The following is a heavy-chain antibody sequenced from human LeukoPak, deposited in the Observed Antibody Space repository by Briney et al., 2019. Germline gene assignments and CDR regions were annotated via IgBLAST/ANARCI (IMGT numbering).Heavy chain of an antibody. CDR1: GDSIGSGDYY. Sequence: TSETLSLTCTVSGDSIGSGDYYWSWIRQPAGKGLEWIGRISSSGSTNYNPSLKSRVTISVDTSKNQFSLKLSSVTAADTAVYFCARGPYSYDSSGAFDIWGQGTMVTVSS. J-gene: IGHJ3*02. V-gene: IGHV4-61*02. CDR3: ARGPYSYDSSGAFDI. CDR2: ISSSGST. D-gene: IGHD3-22*01.